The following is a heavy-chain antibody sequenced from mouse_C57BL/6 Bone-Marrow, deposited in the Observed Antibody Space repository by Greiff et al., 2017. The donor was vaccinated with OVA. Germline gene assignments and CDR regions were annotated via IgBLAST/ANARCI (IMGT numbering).Heavy chain of an antibody. V-gene: IGHV5-16*01. CDR3: ARDRDGYPYYYAMDY. CDR1: GFTFSDYY. J-gene: IGHJ4*01. D-gene: IGHD2-3*01. CDR2: INYDGSST. Sequence: EVKLMESEGGLVQPGSSMKLSCTASGFTFSDYYMAWVRQVPEKGLEWVANINYDGSSTYYLDSLKSRFIISRDNAKNILYLQMSSLKSEDTATYYCARDRDGYPYYYAMDYWGQGTSVTVSS.